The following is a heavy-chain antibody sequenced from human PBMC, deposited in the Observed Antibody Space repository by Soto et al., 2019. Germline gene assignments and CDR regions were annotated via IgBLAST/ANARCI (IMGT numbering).Heavy chain of an antibody. V-gene: IGHV1-3*01. D-gene: IGHD6-13*01. CDR3: AREDSSSWYSVDY. J-gene: IGHJ4*02. Sequence: QVQLVQSGAEVKKPGASVKVSCKASGYTFTSYAMHWVRQAPGQRIEWMGWINAGNGNTKYSQKFQGRVTITRDTSASTAYMELSSLRSEDTAVYYCAREDSSSWYSVDYWGQGTLVTVSS. CDR2: INAGNGNT. CDR1: GYTFTSYA.